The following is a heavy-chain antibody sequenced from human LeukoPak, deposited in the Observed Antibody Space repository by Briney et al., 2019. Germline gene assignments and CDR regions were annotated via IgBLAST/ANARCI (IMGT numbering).Heavy chain of an antibody. CDR3: ARDRWLQSQRYFDY. J-gene: IGHJ4*02. D-gene: IGHD5-24*01. V-gene: IGHV3-23*01. Sequence: PGGSLRLSCAASGFTFSSYAMTWVRQAPGKGLEWGSTISGSGDIIYYADSVKGRFTISRDNPKNTLYLQMNSLRAEDTAVYYCARDRWLQSQRYFDYWGQGTLVTVSS. CDR2: ISGSGDII. CDR1: GFTFSSYA.